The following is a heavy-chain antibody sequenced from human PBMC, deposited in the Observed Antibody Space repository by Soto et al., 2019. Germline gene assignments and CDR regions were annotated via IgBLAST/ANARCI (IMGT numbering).Heavy chain of an antibody. V-gene: IGHV1-18*01. CDR3: ARDVGHYFDGSGYKIFFDY. CDR1: GYTFTNYG. CDR2: LGAYNGNT. D-gene: IGHD3-22*01. J-gene: IGHJ4*02. Sequence: QVQLVQSGAEVKKPGASVKVSCKVSGYTFTNYGISWVRQAPGQGLEWMGWLGAYNGNTNYAQKLRDGVTMTTDTSTSTAYMELRSLRSDATAVYYCARDVGHYFDGSGYKIFFDYWGQGTLVTISS.